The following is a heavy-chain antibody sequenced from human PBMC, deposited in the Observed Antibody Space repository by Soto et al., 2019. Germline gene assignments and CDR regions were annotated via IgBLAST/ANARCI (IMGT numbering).Heavy chain of an antibody. J-gene: IGHJ4*02. CDR1: GGSISSGDYY. V-gene: IGHV4-30-4*01. Sequence: QVQLQESGPGLVKPSQTLSLTCTVSGGSISSGDYYWSWIRQPPGKGLEWIGHIYYSGSTYYNPSLHTRVTVSVDTSTTQFSLKLSSVTAADTAVYYCAGARYDSSGYYYERYWGQGTLVTVSS. CDR2: IYYSGST. CDR3: AGARYDSSGYYYERY. D-gene: IGHD3-22*01.